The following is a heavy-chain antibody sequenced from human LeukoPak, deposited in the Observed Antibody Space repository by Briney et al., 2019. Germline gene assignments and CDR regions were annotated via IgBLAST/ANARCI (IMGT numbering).Heavy chain of an antibody. D-gene: IGHD1-26*01. CDR1: GFTFSSYW. CDR2: IKQDGSEK. Sequence: GGSLRLSCAASGFTFSSYWMSWVRQAPGKGLEWVANIKQDGSEKYYVDSVKGRFTISRDNAKNSLYLQMNSLRAEDTAVYYCARGRPSADSGEDYWGQGTLVTVSS. CDR3: ARGRPSADSGEDY. V-gene: IGHV3-7*01. J-gene: IGHJ4*02.